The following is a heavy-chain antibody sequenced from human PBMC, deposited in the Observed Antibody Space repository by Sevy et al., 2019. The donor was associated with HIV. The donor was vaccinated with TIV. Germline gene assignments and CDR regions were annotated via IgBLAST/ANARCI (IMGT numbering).Heavy chain of an antibody. CDR1: GFTFSSYS. J-gene: IGHJ6*02. Sequence: GGSLRLSCAASGFTFSSYSMNWVRQAPGKGLEWVSSISSSSSYIYYADSVKGRFTISRDNAKNSLYLQMNSLRAEDTAVYYCAGDQGSGSYYTYYYYGMDVWGQGTTVTVSS. V-gene: IGHV3-21*01. CDR2: ISSSSSYI. CDR3: AGDQGSGSYYTYYYYGMDV. D-gene: IGHD3-10*01.